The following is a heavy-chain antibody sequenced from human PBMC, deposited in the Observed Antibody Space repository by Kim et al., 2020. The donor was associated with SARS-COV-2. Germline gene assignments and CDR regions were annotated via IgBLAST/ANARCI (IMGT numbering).Heavy chain of an antibody. V-gene: IGHV4-34*01. Sequence: SETLSLTCAVYGGSFSGYYWSWIRQPPGKGLEWIGEINHSGSTNYNPSLKSRVTISVDTSKNQFSLSLRSVTAADTAVFYCARRPGAFDYRGQGTLVTVSS. CDR2: INHSGST. CDR3: ARRPGAFDY. D-gene: IGHD7-27*01. CDR1: GGSFSGYY. J-gene: IGHJ4*02.